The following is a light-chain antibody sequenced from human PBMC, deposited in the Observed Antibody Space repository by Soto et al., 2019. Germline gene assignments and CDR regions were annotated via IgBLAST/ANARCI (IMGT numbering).Light chain of an antibody. CDR1: QSVGSN. CDR3: QQYNNWPPDRT. CDR2: GAS. Sequence: EIVMTQSPATLSVSPGDRAALSCRASQSVGSNLAWYQQKPGQAPRLLIYGASTRATGIPARFSGSWSGTEFTRTISSLQSEDFAIYFCQQYNNWPPDRTFGQGTKVEIK. V-gene: IGKV3-15*01. J-gene: IGKJ1*01.